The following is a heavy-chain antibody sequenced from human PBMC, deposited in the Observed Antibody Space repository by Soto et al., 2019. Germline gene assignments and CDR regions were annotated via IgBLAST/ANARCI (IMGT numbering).Heavy chain of an antibody. CDR3: ARATGADKEDY. D-gene: IGHD3-10*01. CDR1: VFIFSSYW. V-gene: IGHV3-7*04. CDR2: MNEYGSER. Sequence: EVQLVESGGGLVQPGGSLRLSCSASVFIFSSYWMSWRRQAPGKGLEWVASMNEYGSERYYVDSVKGRFTISRDNAKNSLYLQMNRLRAEDTAVYYCARATGADKEDYWGQGTLVTVSS. J-gene: IGHJ4*02.